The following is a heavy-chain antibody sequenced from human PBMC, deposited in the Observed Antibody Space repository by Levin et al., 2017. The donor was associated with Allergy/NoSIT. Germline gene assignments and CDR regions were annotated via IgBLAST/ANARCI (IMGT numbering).Heavy chain of an antibody. Sequence: SETLSLTCTVSGGSISSYYWSWIRQPPGKGLEWIAYIYYSVSTNYNPSLKSRVTISVDTSKNQFSLKLSSVTAADTAVYYCARMTTVYNWFDPWGQGTLVTVSS. D-gene: IGHD4-17*01. V-gene: IGHV4-59*01. CDR2: IYYSVST. CDR3: ARMTTVYNWFDP. CDR1: GGSISSYY. J-gene: IGHJ5*02.